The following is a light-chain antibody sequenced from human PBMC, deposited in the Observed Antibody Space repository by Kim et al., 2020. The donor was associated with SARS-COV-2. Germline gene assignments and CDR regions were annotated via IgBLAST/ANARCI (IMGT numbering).Light chain of an antibody. CDR2: GAS. Sequence: SPGERAAPSCRAMQSVISGYLAWYQQKPGQAPRLLIYGASTRATGIPDRFSGSGSGTDFTLIISRLEPEDFALYYCHQYGSSPRTFGQGTKVDIK. CDR3: HQYGSSPRT. J-gene: IGKJ1*01. V-gene: IGKV3-20*01. CDR1: QSVISGY.